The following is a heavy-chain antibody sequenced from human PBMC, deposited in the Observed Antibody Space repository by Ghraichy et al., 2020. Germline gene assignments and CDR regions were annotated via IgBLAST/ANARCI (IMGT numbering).Heavy chain of an antibody. CDR2: INHSGST. D-gene: IGHD3-22*01. J-gene: IGHJ6*02. Sequence: SETLSLTCAVYGGSFSGYYWSWIRQPPGKGLEWIGEINHSGSTNYNPSLKSRVTISVDTSKNQFSLKLSSVTAADTAVYYCARLDYYDSSGYVDVWGQGTTVTVSS. CDR1: GGSFSGYY. V-gene: IGHV4-34*01. CDR3: ARLDYYDSSGYVDV.